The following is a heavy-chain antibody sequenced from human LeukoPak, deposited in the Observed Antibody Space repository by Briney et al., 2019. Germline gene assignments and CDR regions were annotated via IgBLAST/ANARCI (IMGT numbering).Heavy chain of an antibody. D-gene: IGHD3-22*01. CDR2: IYYSGST. CDR3: ARHAAYYYDSSGYLDY. J-gene: IGHJ4*02. V-gene: IGHV4-39*01. Sequence: SETLSLTCTVSGGSISSSSYYWGWIRQPPGKGLEWIGSIYYSGSTYYNPSLKSRVTISVGTSKNQFSLKLSSVTAADTAVYYCARHAAYYYDSSGYLDYWGQGTLVTVSS. CDR1: GGSISSSSYY.